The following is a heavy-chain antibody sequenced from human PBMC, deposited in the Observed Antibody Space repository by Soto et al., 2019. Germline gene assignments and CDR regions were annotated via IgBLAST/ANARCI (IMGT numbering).Heavy chain of an antibody. CDR3: ASNYYDSSGYFALPEYFFQH. V-gene: IGHV3-48*02. J-gene: IGHJ1*01. CDR1: GFTFSSYS. Sequence: GGSLRLSCAASGFTFSSYSMNWVRQAPGKGLEWVSYISSSSSTIYYADSVKGRFTISRDNAKNSLYLQMNSLRDEDTAVYYCASNYYDSSGYFALPEYFFQHWGQGTLVTVSS. D-gene: IGHD3-22*01. CDR2: ISSSSSTI.